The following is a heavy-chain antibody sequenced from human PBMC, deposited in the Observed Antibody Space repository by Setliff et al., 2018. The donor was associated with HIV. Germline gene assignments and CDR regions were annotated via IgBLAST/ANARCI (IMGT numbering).Heavy chain of an antibody. Sequence: GGSLRLSCAASGFTFSSYSMNWVRQAPGKGLEWVSSISSSSSYIYYADSVKGRFTISRDNAKNSLYLQMNSLRAEDTAVYYCARDVSYSSSWSNYYYYGMDVWGQGTTVTVSS. CDR1: GFTFSSYS. V-gene: IGHV3-21*01. CDR3: ARDVSYSSSWSNYYYYGMDV. J-gene: IGHJ6*02. CDR2: ISSSSSYI. D-gene: IGHD6-13*01.